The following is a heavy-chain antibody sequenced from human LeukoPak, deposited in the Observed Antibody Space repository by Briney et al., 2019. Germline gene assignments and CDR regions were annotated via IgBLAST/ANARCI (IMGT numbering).Heavy chain of an antibody. CDR2: ISAYNGNT. CDR3: ARVGQVYYYDSSGYYYFDY. Sequence: ASVKVSCKASGYTFTSYGISWVRQAPGQGLEWMGWISAYNGNTNYAQKLQGRVTMTTDTSTSTAYMELRSLRSDDTAVYYCARVGQVYYYDSSGYYYFDYWGQGTLVTVSS. J-gene: IGHJ4*02. CDR1: GYTFTSYG. V-gene: IGHV1-18*01. D-gene: IGHD3-22*01.